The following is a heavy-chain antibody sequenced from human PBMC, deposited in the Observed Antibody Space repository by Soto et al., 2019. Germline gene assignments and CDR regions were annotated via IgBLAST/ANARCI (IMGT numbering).Heavy chain of an antibody. D-gene: IGHD4-17*01. J-gene: IGHJ4*02. CDR1: GYIFSDYG. CDR2: ISGYSGNA. V-gene: IGHV1-18*04. CDR3: AKRTSGTTWGESDY. Sequence: ASVKVPCKTSGYIFSDYGINWVRQAPGQGLEWMGWISGYSGNANLAQKFQGRVTMTTDKSTRTAYMELRRLRSDDTAVYYCAKRTSGTTWGESDYWGQGTLVTVSS.